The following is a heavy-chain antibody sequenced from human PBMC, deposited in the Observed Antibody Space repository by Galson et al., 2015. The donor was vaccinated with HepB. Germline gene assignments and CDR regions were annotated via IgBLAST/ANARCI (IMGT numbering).Heavy chain of an antibody. D-gene: IGHD3-16*02. CDR3: ARDGLGELSYDY. CDR2: IWYDGSNK. V-gene: IGHV3-33*01. Sequence: SLRLSCAASGFTFSSYGLHWVRQAPGEGLEWVAVIWYDGSNKYYADSVKGRFTITRDNSKNTLYLQMNSLRVEDTAVYYCARDGLGELSYDYWGQGTLVTVSS. CDR1: GFTFSSYG. J-gene: IGHJ4*02.